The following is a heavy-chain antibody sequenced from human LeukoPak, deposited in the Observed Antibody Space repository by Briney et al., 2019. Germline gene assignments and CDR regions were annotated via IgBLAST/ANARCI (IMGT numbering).Heavy chain of an antibody. Sequence: GGSLRLSCAASGFTFSSYAMSWVRQAPGKGLEWVSSITGSGGSTYYADSVKGRFTVSRDDSKNTLYLQMNSLRTEDTAVYYCANSGTYLHAFDIWGQGTMVTVSS. CDR3: ANSGTYLHAFDI. D-gene: IGHD1-26*01. CDR1: GFTFSSYA. V-gene: IGHV3-23*01. CDR2: ITGSGGST. J-gene: IGHJ3*02.